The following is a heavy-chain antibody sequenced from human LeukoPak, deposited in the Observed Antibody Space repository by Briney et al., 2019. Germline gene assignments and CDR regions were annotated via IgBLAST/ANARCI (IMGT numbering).Heavy chain of an antibody. CDR2: ISWNSGSI. V-gene: IGHV3-9*01. J-gene: IGHJ5*02. CDR1: GFTFDDYA. CDR3: AASAAYEWFDP. Sequence: GGSLRLSCAASGFTFDDYAMHWVRQAPGKGLEWVSGISWNSGSIGYADSVKGRFTISRDNAKNSLYLQMNSLRAEDTALYYCAASAAYEWFDPWGQGTLVTVSS. D-gene: IGHD2-2*01.